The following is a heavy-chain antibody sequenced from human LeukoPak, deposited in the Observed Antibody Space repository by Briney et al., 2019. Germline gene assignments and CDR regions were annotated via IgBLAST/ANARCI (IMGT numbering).Heavy chain of an antibody. Sequence: GASVKVSCKASGYTFIGYYIHWVRQAPGQGLEWMGWINPNSGGTKYVQEFQGRVTITRDTSITTAHMELTRLRSDDTAVYYCAREGSGFDFDYWGQGTLVTVSS. CDR3: AREGSGFDFDY. CDR1: GYTFIGYY. D-gene: IGHD5-12*01. V-gene: IGHV1-2*02. J-gene: IGHJ4*02. CDR2: INPNSGGT.